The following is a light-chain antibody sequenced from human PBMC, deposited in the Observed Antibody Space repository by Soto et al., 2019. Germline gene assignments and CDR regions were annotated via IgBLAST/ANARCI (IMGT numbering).Light chain of an antibody. J-gene: IGLJ3*02. Sequence: QSALTQPPSTSGSPGQSVTISCTGTSSDISDYDFVSWYQQHPGKAPKLIIYEVTKRPSGVPDRFSGSKSGNTASLTVSGLQAEDEAVYHGSSMAGSNNLMFGGGTKLTVL. CDR1: SSDISDYDF. CDR2: EVT. CDR3: SSMAGSNNLM. V-gene: IGLV2-8*01.